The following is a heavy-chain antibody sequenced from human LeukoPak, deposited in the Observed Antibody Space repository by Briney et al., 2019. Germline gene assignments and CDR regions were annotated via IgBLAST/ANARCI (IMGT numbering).Heavy chain of an antibody. J-gene: IGHJ4*02. CDR3: AKPYYYDSSGYYSVDY. D-gene: IGHD3-22*01. CDR2: IRYDGSNK. CDR1: GFTFSSYG. Sequence: PGGSLRLSCAASGFTFSSYGMHWVRQAPGKGLEWVAFIRYDGSNKYYADSVKGRFTISRDNSKITLYLQMNSLRAEDTAVYYCAKPYYYDSSGYYSVDYWGQGTLVTVSS. V-gene: IGHV3-30*02.